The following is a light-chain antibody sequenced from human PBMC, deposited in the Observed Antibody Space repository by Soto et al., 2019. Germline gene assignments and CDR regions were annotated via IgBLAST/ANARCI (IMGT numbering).Light chain of an antibody. V-gene: IGLV1-44*01. Sequence: QSVLPQPPSASGTPGQRVTISCSGSSSNIGSNTVNWYQQLPGTAPKLLIYSNNQRPSGVPDRFSGSKSGTSASLAISGLQSEDEADFYCAAWDDSLNVPVYVFGTGTKVTVL. CDR2: SNN. CDR1: SSNIGSNT. J-gene: IGLJ1*01. CDR3: AAWDDSLNVPVYV.